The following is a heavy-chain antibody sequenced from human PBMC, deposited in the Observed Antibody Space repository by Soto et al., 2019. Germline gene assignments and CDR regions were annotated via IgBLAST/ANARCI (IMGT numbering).Heavy chain of an antibody. CDR2: INPSDGST. J-gene: IGHJ4*02. CDR3: ARDAVVGPTTRSHLDY. CDR1: GDIFSNYH. Sequence: ASVKVSCKASGDIFSNYHIHWVRQAPGQGLEWMGIINPSDGSTSYAEKFQGRVTVTTDTSTSTVYMELSNLKSVDTAVYFCARDAVVGPTTRSHLDYWGQGTLVTVSS. D-gene: IGHD2-15*01. V-gene: IGHV1-46*01.